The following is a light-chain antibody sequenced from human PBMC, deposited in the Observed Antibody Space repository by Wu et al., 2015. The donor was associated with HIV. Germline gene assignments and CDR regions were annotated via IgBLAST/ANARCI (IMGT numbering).Light chain of an antibody. Sequence: ISQFLASVSSRNQGNLLTVLIYAASTLQSGVPSRFSGSGSGTDSTLTISSLQAEDSATYYCQQTYRSPTFAQGTKVEI. CDR2: AAS. CDR3: QQTYRSPT. J-gene: IGKJ1*01. CDR1: ISQF. V-gene: IGKV1-27*01.